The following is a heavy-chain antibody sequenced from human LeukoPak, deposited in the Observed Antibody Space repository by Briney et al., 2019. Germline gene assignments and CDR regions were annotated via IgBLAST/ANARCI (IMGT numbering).Heavy chain of an antibody. V-gene: IGHV1-69*13. Sequence: SVKVSCKASGGTFSSYAISWVRQAPGQGLEWMGGIIPIFGTANYAQKFQGRVTITADESTSTAYMELSSLRSEDTAVYYCAKEIYSGSYRQPYGAFDIWGQGTMVTVSS. CDR2: IIPIFGTA. J-gene: IGHJ3*02. D-gene: IGHD1-26*01. CDR1: GGTFSSYA. CDR3: AKEIYSGSYRQPYGAFDI.